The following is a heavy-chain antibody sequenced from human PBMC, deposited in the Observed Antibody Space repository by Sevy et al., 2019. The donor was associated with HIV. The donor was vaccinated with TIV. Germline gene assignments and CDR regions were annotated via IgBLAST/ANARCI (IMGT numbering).Heavy chain of an antibody. J-gene: IGHJ6*02. CDR1: GGSISSSSYY. CDR3: ARSGYCSGGSCYYALYYYYYGMDV. CDR2: IYYSGST. V-gene: IGHV4-39*01. D-gene: IGHD2-15*01. Sequence: SETLSLTCTVSGGSISSSSYYWGWIRQPPGKGLEWMGGIYYSGSTYYNPAPKSRVTISVDTSKNQFSLKLGSVTAADTAVYYCARSGYCSGGSCYYALYYYYYGMDVWGQGTTVTVSS.